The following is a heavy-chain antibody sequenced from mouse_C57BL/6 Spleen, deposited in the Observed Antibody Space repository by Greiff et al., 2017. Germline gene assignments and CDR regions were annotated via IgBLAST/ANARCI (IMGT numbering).Heavy chain of an antibody. CDR1: GYAFSSSW. V-gene: IGHV1-82*01. J-gene: IGHJ4*01. CDR2: IYPGDGDT. D-gene: IGHD2-4*01. CDR3: ARDIYYDYDDAMDY. Sequence: VKLQQSGPELVKPGASVKISCKASGYAFSSSWMNWVKQRPGKGLEWIGRIYPGDGDTNYNGKFKGKATLTADKSSSTAYMQLSSLTSEDSAVYFCARDIYYDYDDAMDYWGQGTSVTVSS.